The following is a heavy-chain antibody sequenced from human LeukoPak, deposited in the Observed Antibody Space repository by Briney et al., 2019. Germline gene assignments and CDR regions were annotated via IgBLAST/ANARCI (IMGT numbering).Heavy chain of an antibody. CDR1: GGSVSSSY. CDR3: ARGSGRYYYYGVDV. Sequence: SETLSLTCTVSGGSVSSSYWSWIRQPPGKGLEWIGHIYYSGTTSGNTNYNPSLKSRVTITIDTAKNQFSLQVRSVTAADTAVYYCARGSGRYYYYGVDVWGQGTTVAVSS. V-gene: IGHV4-59*02. D-gene: IGHD7-27*01. CDR2: IYYSGTTSGNT. J-gene: IGHJ6*02.